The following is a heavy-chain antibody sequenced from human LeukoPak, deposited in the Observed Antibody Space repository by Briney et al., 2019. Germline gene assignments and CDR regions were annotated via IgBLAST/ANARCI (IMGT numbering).Heavy chain of an antibody. CDR3: ARVSPGGYDFDY. CDR1: GYTFSSYD. J-gene: IGHJ4*02. Sequence: ASVKVSCKASGYTFSSYDITWVRQAPGQGLEWVGWINTYNDNTNYAQKFQGRVTMTRDTSTSTVYMELSSLRSEDTAVYYCARVSPGGYDFDYWGQGTLVTVSS. D-gene: IGHD3-10*01. V-gene: IGHV1-18*01. CDR2: INTYNDNT.